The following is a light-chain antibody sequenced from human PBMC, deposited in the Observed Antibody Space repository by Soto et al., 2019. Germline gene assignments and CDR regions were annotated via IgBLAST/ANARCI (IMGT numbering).Light chain of an antibody. J-gene: IGKJ1*01. CDR2: DAS. V-gene: IGKV1-5*01. CDR1: QSLGNW. CDR3: QQYNSYSSM. Sequence: SQVAQSASTVSASVGDRVAITCRASQSLGNWLAWYQQKPGKAPKLLIYDASILESGVSSRFSGSGSGTEFTLTISSLRPDDFGTYYCQQYNSYSSMFGQGTKVDIK.